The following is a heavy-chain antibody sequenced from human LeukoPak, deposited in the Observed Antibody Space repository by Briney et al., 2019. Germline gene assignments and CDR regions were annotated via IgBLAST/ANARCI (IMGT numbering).Heavy chain of an antibody. Sequence: GGSLRLSCAASGFTFSNYIMHWVRQAPGKGLDWVAVILENGSYQYYADSVKGRFTISRDNSKNTLFLQMNSLRDEDTAIYYCARVQGGGFRTADYWGQGTLVAVSS. CDR1: GFTFSNYI. V-gene: IGHV3-30*04. J-gene: IGHJ4*02. CDR3: ARVQGGGFRTADY. D-gene: IGHD1-14*01. CDR2: ILENGSYQ.